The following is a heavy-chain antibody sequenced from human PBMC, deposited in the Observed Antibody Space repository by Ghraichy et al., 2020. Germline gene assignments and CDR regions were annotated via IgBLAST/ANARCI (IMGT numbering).Heavy chain of an antibody. J-gene: IGHJ4*02. CDR3: AVVLQSGLDY. D-gene: IGHD5-24*01. CDR2: IDGRDGRT. Sequence: GGSLRLSCVASGFSFRGYSMSWVRQAPGRGLEWVSAIDGRDGRTFYADFVEGRFTISKDNSRNTLYLLMNSLRAEDTAVYYCAVVLQSGLDYWGRGTLLTVSS. V-gene: IGHV3-23*01. CDR1: GFSFRGYS.